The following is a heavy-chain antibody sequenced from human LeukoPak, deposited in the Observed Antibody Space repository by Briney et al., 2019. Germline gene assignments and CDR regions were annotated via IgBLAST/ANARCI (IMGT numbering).Heavy chain of an antibody. V-gene: IGHV3-48*01. CDR2: ITSTSTTI. J-gene: IGHJ4*02. Sequence: PGGSLRLSCAASGFSFSRYNMNWVRQAPGRGLEWLSFITSTSTTISYADSVKGRFTISRDNAKSSLYLQMNSLRAEDTAVYYCARGWIQLWGNFDYWGQGTLVTVSS. CDR3: ARGWIQLWGNFDY. D-gene: IGHD5-18*01. CDR1: GFSFSRYN.